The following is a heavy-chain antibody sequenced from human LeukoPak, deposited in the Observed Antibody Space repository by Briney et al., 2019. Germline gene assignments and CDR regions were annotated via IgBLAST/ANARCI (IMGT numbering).Heavy chain of an antibody. CDR1: GGSISSSNW. V-gene: IGHV4-4*02. CDR3: ARDLATAGFQDH. Sequence: SETLSLTCAVSGGSISSSNWWTWVRQPPGKGLEWIGEIYHSGSTNYNPSLKSRVTISVDKSKNQFSLKLSSVTAADTAVYYCARDLATAGFQDHWGQGTLVTVSS. D-gene: IGHD6-13*01. J-gene: IGHJ4*02. CDR2: IYHSGST.